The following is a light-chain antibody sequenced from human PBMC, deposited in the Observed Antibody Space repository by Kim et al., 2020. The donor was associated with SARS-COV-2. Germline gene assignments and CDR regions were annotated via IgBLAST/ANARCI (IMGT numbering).Light chain of an antibody. V-gene: IGLV3-21*04. J-gene: IGLJ1*01. Sequence: SSELTQPPSVSVAPGKTARITCGGNNIGSKSVHWYQQKPGQAPVLVIYYDSDRPSGIPERFSGSNSGNTATLTISRVEAGDEADYYCQVWDSSSDDYVFGTGTKVTVL. CDR1: NIGSKS. CDR2: YDS. CDR3: QVWDSSSDDYV.